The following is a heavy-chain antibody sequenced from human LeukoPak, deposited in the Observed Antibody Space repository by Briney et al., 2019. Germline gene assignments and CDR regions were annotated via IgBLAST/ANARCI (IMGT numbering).Heavy chain of an antibody. CDR2: IYYSGST. V-gene: IGHV4-59*11. CDR3: VSGYDPNWFDP. J-gene: IGHJ5*02. CDR1: GGSISSHY. Sequence: SETLSLTCTAAGGSISSHYWSRIRQPPGKGLEWIGYIYYSGSTNYNPSLKSRVAISVDTSKNQFSLKLSSVTAADTAVYYCVSGYDPNWFDPWGQGTLVTVSS. D-gene: IGHD5-12*01.